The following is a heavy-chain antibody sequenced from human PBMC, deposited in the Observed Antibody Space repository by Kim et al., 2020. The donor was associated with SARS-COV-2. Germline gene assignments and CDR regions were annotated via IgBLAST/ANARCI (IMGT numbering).Heavy chain of an antibody. CDR2: SDGSGTDI. V-gene: IGHV3-74*01. CDR1: GFTFGDYW. D-gene: IGHD3-9*01. CDR3: VRDKPTTGYGFDY. Sequence: GGSLRLSCAASGFTFGDYWMHWVRQVPGKGLVWVSWSDGSGTDIDYAESVKGRFTISRDHAKNTLHLQMNTLRVEDTAIYYCVRDKPTTGYGFDYWGQGSLVIVSS. J-gene: IGHJ4*02.